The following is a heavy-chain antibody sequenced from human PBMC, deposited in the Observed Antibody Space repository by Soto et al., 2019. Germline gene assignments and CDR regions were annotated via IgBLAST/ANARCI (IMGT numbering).Heavy chain of an antibody. Sequence: PGGSLRLSCAASGFTVSSNYMSWVRQAPGKGLEWVSVIYSGGSTYYGDSMKGRFTISRDNAKNSLYLEMNSLRAEDTAVYYCARESEDLTSNFDYWGQGTLVTVSS. CDR1: GFTVSSNY. CDR3: ARESEDLTSNFDY. J-gene: IGHJ4*02. V-gene: IGHV3-53*01. CDR2: IYSGGST.